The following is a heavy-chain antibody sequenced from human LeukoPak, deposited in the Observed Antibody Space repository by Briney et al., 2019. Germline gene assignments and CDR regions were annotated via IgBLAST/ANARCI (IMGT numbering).Heavy chain of an antibody. CDR3: ARYCSGGSCYSGLDV. CDR2: IWYDGSNK. V-gene: IGHV3-33*01. J-gene: IGHJ6*02. D-gene: IGHD2-15*01. CDR1: GFSFSTYG. Sequence: GGSLRLSCAASGFSFSTYGMHWVRQAPGKGLEWVEVIWYDGSNKHYADSVKGRLTISRDNSKNTLYLQMNNLRAEDTAVYYCARYCSGGSCYSGLDVWGQGTTVIVSS.